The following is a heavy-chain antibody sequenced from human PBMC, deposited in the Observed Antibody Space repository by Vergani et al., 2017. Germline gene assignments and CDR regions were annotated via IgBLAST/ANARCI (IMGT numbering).Heavy chain of an antibody. CDR2: ISYDGRNK. J-gene: IGHJ3*02. CDR3: ARDLQGATDAFDI. CDR1: RFTFSNYA. D-gene: IGHD1-26*01. V-gene: IGHV3-30*04. Sequence: QVQLVESGGGVVQSGRSLRLSCAASRFTFSNYAMHWVRQAPGKGLEWVAVISYDGRNKYYADSVKGRFTISRDNSKNTLYLQMNSLRAEDTAVYYCARDLQGATDAFDIGGQGTMVTVSS.